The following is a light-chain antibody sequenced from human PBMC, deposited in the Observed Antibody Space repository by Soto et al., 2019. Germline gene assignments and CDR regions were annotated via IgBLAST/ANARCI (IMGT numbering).Light chain of an antibody. CDR3: QQYNTWPPLT. CDR1: QSVSSN. J-gene: IGKJ4*01. CDR2: GES. Sequence: EIVMTQAPATLSVSPGERATLSCRASQSVSSNLAWYQQKLGQAPRLLIYGESTRATGIPARFSGSGSGTEFTLSISSLQSEDFAVYYCQQYNTWPPLTFGGGTKVEIK. V-gene: IGKV3-15*01.